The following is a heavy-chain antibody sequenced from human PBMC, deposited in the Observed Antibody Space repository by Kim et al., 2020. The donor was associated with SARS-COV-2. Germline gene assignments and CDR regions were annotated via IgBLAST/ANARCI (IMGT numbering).Heavy chain of an antibody. J-gene: IGHJ4*02. CDR1: GGHISSSSYY. D-gene: IGHD3-3*01. Sequence: SETLSLTCTVSGGHISSSSYYWGWIRQSPGKGLEWIGNMYYSGGTYYNPSLQGRVSMSIQTSESQFSMRLSSVTPADTAIYYCARGLYDFFSFFDSWGRG. V-gene: IGHV4-39*02. CDR2: MYYSGGT. CDR3: ARGLYDFFSFFDS.